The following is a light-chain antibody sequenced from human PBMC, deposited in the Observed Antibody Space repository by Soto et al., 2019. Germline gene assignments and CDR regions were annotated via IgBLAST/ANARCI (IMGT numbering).Light chain of an antibody. CDR3: QQYNSYSTWT. J-gene: IGKJ1*01. CDR2: KAS. Sequence: DIQLTQSPSFLSASVGDRVTITCRASQGSGSYLAWYQQKPGKAPKLLIYKASSLESGVPSRFSGSGSGTEFTLTISSLQPDDFATYYCQQYNSYSTWTFGQGTKVDIK. CDR1: QGSGSY. V-gene: IGKV1-5*03.